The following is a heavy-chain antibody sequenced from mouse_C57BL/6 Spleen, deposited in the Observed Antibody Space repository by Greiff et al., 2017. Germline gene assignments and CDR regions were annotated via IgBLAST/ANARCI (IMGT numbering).Heavy chain of an antibody. CDR1: GYSITSGYY. D-gene: IGHD2-4*01. J-gene: IGHJ3*01. V-gene: IGHV3-6*01. CDR2: ISYDGSN. CDR3: ARVYDYDGAGFAY. Sequence: EVKLMESGPGLVKPSQSLSLTCSVTGYSITSGYYWNWIRQFPGNKLEWMGYISYDGSNNYNPSLKNRISITRDTSKNQFFLKLNSVTTEDTATYYCARVYDYDGAGFAYWGQGTLVTVAA.